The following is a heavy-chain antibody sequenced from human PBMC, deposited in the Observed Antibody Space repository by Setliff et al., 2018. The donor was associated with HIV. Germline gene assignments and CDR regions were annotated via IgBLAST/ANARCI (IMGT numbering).Heavy chain of an antibody. D-gene: IGHD3-10*01. CDR2: ISAYNGNT. V-gene: IGHV1-18*01. J-gene: IGHJ5*01. CDR3: AREGGILWFGEYGAFDS. CDR1: GYTFTSYG. Sequence: ASVKVSCKAPGYTFTSYGISWVRQAPGQGLEWMGWISAYNGNTIYAQNLQGRVTMTTDTSTSTAYMELRSLRSDDTAVYYCAREGGILWFGEYGAFDSWGQGTLVTVSS.